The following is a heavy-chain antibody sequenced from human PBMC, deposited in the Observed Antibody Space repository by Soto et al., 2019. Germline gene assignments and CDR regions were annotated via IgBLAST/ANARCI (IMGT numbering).Heavy chain of an antibody. D-gene: IGHD4-4*01. CDR1: GGSITGYY. J-gene: IGHJ5*02. Sequence: QVQLQESGPGLVQPSETLSLTCTVSGGSITGYYWSWIRQPPGKGPEWIGNIHYSGSTNYNTSLKSRVTISVDTSKNQFSLRLSSVTAAETAVYYCARHSYYSNPLRFDPCGQGTLVTVSS. CDR3: ARHSYYSNPLRFDP. CDR2: IHYSGST. V-gene: IGHV4-59*08.